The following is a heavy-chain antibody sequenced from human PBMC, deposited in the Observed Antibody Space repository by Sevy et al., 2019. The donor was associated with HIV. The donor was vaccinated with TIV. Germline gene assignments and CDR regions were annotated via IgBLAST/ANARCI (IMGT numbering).Heavy chain of an antibody. CDR3: ARRYFYDSRGSTVFDY. CDR2: IYYSGST. J-gene: IGHJ4*02. D-gene: IGHD3-22*01. Sequence: SETLSLTCTVSGVSISSFYWSWIRQPPGKGLEWIGNIYYSGSTNYNPSLKSRVTISVDTCKNQFSLKLSSVTAAETAVYYCARRYFYDSRGSTVFDYWGQGTLVTVSS. CDR1: GVSISSFY. V-gene: IGHV4-59*13.